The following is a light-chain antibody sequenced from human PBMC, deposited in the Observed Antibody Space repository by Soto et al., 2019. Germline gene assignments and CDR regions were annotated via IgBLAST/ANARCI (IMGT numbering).Light chain of an antibody. V-gene: IGKV1-39*01. J-gene: IGKJ2*01. Sequence: EIQMTQSPSSLSASVGDRVTLTCRASHTIATYLNWYQQKAGRVPEVLIYGTSTLQPGVPSRFTGSGYGTDFTLTINNVQPEDFATYYCQQFYYYPHTFGQGT. CDR2: GTS. CDR3: QQFYYYPHT. CDR1: HTIATY.